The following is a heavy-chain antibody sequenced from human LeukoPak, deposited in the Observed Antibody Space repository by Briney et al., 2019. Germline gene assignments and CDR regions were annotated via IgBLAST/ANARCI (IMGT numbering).Heavy chain of an antibody. Sequence: SVKVSCKASGGTFSSYAISWVRQAPGQGLEWMGGIIPIFGTANYAQKFQGRVTIIADESTSTAYMELSSLRSEDTAVYYCARSVVWGSYRYPHNLDYWGQGTLVTVSS. CDR1: GGTFSSYA. D-gene: IGHD3-16*02. J-gene: IGHJ4*02. CDR3: ARSVVWGSYRYPHNLDY. V-gene: IGHV1-69*13. CDR2: IIPIFGTA.